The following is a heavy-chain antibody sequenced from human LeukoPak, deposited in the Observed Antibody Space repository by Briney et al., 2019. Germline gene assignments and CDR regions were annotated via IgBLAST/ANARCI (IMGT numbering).Heavy chain of an antibody. CDR2: IRSKAYGGTT. CDR1: GFTFGDYA. D-gene: IGHD3-22*01. J-gene: IGHJ4*02. V-gene: IGHV3-49*03. CDR3: TRDHWDDSSYY. Sequence: GGSLRLSCTASGFTFGDYAMSWFRQAPGKGLEWVGFIRSKAYGGTTEYAASVKGRFTISRDDSKSIAYLQMNSLKTEDTAVYYCTRDHWDDSSYYWGQGTLVTVSS.